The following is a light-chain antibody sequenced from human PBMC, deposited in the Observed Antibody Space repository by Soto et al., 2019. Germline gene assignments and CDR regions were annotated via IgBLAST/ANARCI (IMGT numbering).Light chain of an antibody. V-gene: IGLV1-44*01. CDR3: AVWDDSLDGRV. CDR2: GQN. J-gene: IGLJ2*01. Sequence: QSVLTQPPSASGTPGQRVTISCSGSSSHIGSTTVNWYQQLPGTAPKLLIYGQNQRPSGVPDRFSGSKSGTSASLAISGLQSEDEADYYCAVWDDSLDGRVFGRGTKLTVL. CDR1: SSHIGSTT.